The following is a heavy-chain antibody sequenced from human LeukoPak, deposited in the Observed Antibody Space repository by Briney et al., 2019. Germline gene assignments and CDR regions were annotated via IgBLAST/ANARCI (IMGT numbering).Heavy chain of an antibody. CDR1: GGSFSGYY. Sequence: SETLSLTCAVYGGSFSGYYWSWIRQPPGKGLEWIGEINHSGSTNYNPSLKSRVTISVDTSKNQFSLKLSSVTAADKAVYYCARPGGYSYGVDYWGQGTLVTVSS. J-gene: IGHJ4*02. V-gene: IGHV4-34*01. CDR3: ARPGGYSYGVDY. D-gene: IGHD5-18*01. CDR2: INHSGST.